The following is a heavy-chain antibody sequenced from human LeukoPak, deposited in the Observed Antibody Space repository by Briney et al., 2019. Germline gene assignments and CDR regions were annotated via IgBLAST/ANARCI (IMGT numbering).Heavy chain of an antibody. Sequence: ASVTVSFKASGYSFTVYFMQWVRQAPGQGLEWMGRINPNSGDTNYAQKFQGRVTMTRDTSISTAYMELSRLRSDDAAVYYCARRFYYAMDVWGQGTTVTVSS. D-gene: IGHD3-16*01. CDR3: ARRFYYAMDV. CDR2: INPNSGDT. J-gene: IGHJ6*02. CDR1: GYSFTVYF. V-gene: IGHV1-2*06.